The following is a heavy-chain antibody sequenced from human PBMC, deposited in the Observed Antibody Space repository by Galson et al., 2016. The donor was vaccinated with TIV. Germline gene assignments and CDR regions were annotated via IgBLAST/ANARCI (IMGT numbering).Heavy chain of an antibody. V-gene: IGHV3-21*06. D-gene: IGHD3-22*01. CDR1: GFTFNAYA. J-gene: IGHJ4*02. Sequence: SLRLSCAASGFTFNAYAMSWVRQAPGKGLEWVSSISSGSNDVHYADSVRGRFTISRDNAKNAVYLQMDSLRAEDTAVYYCAEDLPYYYDSGDMGPLDYWGQGTHVTVSS. CDR2: ISSGSNDV. CDR3: AEDLPYYYDSGDMGPLDY.